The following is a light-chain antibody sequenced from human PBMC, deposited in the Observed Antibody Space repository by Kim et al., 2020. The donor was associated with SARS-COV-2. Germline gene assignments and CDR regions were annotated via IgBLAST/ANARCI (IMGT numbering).Light chain of an antibody. CDR3: ATVDHRLSAPVI. CDR2: RTN. J-gene: IGLJ2*01. CDR1: SDHGSTH. V-gene: IGLV1-47*01. Sequence: SDHGSTHEYWFKHFPGTAPKLRISRTNQRPSGVPGRFCGSKSGTAAYMDISGLRSEDEAAYYCATVDHRLSAPVIFGGGTQPTVL.